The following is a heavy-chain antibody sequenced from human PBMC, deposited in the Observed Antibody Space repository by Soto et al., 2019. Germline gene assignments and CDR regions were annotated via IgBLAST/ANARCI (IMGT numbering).Heavy chain of an antibody. CDR2: SNNEGSTT. V-gene: IGHV3-74*01. J-gene: IGHJ6*02. CDR3: ASDRSYAMVV. Sequence: EVQLVETGGGLVQPGGSLRLSCAASGFTFSGYWMHWVRQAPGKGLVWVSRSNNEGSTTNYADSVKGRFTISRDNAKKPLYLQMNSLGVEDTAVYYCASDRSYAMVVWGQGITVLVSS. CDR1: GFTFSGYW.